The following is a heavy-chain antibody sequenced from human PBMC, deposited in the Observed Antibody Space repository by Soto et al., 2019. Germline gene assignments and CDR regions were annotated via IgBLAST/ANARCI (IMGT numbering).Heavy chain of an antibody. CDR3: AKYPGRPYYYYRMDV. Sequence: PGGSLRLSCAAPGFTFSSSWMNWVRQAPGKGLVWVSRISGDGGITDYADSVKGRFTISRDNSKNTLYLQMNSLRAEDTAVYYCAKYPGRPYYYYRMDVWGQGTTVPVSS. V-gene: IGHV3-23*01. J-gene: IGHJ6*02. D-gene: IGHD2-15*01. CDR1: GFTFSSSW. CDR2: ISGDGGIT.